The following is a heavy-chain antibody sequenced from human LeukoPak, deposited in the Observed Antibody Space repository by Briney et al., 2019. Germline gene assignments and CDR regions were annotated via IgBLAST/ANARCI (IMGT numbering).Heavy chain of an antibody. Sequence: PGGSLRLSCAASGFTVSSNYINWVRQAPGKGLEWVSVIYSDGSTNYADSVKGRFTISRDKSKNTLYLQMNSLRAEDTAVYYCAKGVTYDSSGYCNYWGQGTLVTVSS. D-gene: IGHD3-22*01. J-gene: IGHJ4*02. V-gene: IGHV3-53*01. CDR1: GFTVSSNY. CDR3: AKGVTYDSSGYCNY. CDR2: IYSDGST.